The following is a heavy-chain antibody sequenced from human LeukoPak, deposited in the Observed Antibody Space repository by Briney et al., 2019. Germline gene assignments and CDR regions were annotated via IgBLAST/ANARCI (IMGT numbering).Heavy chain of an antibody. CDR1: GYTFTSYY. D-gene: IGHD3-10*01. CDR2: LNPLGGST. V-gene: IGHV1-46*01. CDR3: VRTRLWFGDDNWFDP. Sequence: ASVTVSCKASGYTFTSYYMHWVRQAPGQGLGWIGILNPLGGSTHYAQKFQGRVTMTRDTSTSTVYMELSGLRSDDTAVYYCVRTRLWFGDDNWFDPWGLGTLVTVSS. J-gene: IGHJ5*02.